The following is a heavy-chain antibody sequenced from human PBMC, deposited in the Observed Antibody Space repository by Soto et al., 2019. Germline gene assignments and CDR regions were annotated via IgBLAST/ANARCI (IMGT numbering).Heavy chain of an antibody. V-gene: IGHV3-30-3*01. D-gene: IGHD3-22*01. J-gene: IGHJ4*02. CDR2: ISYDGSNK. CDR1: GFTFSSYA. CDR3: AIGDNSGYSMFDY. Sequence: QVQLVESGGVVVQPGRSLRLSCAASGFTFSSYAMHWVRQAPGKGLEWVAVISYDGSNKYYADSVKGRFTISRYNSKNTLYLQLNSRRAEDTAVYYCAIGDNSGYSMFDYWGQGSLVTVSS.